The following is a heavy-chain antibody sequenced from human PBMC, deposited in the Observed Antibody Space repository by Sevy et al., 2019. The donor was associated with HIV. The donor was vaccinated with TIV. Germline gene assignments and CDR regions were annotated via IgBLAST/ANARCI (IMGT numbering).Heavy chain of an antibody. CDR2: IYHSGST. CDR3: ARDLMYFYDSSGYYYTFDY. V-gene: IGHV4-38-2*02. J-gene: IGHJ4*02. CDR1: GYSISSGYY. Sequence: SETLSLTCTVSGYSISSGYYWGWIRQPPGEGLEWIGNIYHSGSTYYNPSLKSRATISVDTSKNQFSLKLSSVTAADTAVYYCARDLMYFYDSSGYYYTFDYWSQGTLVTVSS. D-gene: IGHD3-22*01.